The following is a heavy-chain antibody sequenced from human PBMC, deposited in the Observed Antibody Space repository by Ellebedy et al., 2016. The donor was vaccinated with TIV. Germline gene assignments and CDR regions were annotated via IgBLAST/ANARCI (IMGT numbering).Heavy chain of an antibody. CDR3: AREMGGFYSVGFDY. CDR2: INPSGGST. J-gene: IGHJ4*02. D-gene: IGHD2-15*01. Sequence: ASVKVSCKASGYTFTGYYMHWVRQAPGQGLEWMGIINPSGGSTSYAQKFQGRVTMTRDTSISTAYMELSRLRSDDTAVYYCAREMGGFYSVGFDYWGQGTLVTVSS. CDR1: GYTFTGYY. V-gene: IGHV1-46*01.